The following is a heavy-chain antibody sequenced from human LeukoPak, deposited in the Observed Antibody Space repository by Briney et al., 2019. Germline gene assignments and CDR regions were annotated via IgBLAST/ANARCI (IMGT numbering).Heavy chain of an antibody. CDR2: IYYSGST. Sequence: SETLSLACTVSGGSISSYYWSWIRQPPGKGLEWIGYIYYSGSTNYNPSLKSRVTISVDTSKNQFSLKLSSVTAADTAVYYCARYGGAVDYYIDYWGQGTLVTVSS. J-gene: IGHJ4*02. V-gene: IGHV4-59*01. CDR3: ARYGGAVDYYIDY. D-gene: IGHD5-12*01. CDR1: GGSISSYY.